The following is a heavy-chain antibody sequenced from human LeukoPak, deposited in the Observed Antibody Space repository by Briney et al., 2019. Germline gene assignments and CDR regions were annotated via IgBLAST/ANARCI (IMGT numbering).Heavy chain of an antibody. CDR2: IYNNGNT. J-gene: IGHJ4*02. CDR3: ARQRWVYAGPDY. CDR1: GGSISNNNYY. Sequence: PSETLSLTCSVSGGSISNNNYYWGWTRQSQGKGLEWIGRIYNNGNTVYNPPLQRRDTISVDTSKNQFSLKLTSVTAADTAVYYCARQRWVYAGPDYWGQGTLVTVS. D-gene: IGHD2-8*01. V-gene: IGHV4-39*01.